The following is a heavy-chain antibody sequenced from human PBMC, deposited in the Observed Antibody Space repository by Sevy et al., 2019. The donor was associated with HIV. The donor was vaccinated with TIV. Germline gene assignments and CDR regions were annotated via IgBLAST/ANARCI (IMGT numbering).Heavy chain of an antibody. CDR1: GFTFSSYG. J-gene: IGHJ5*02. CDR2: IWYDGSNK. CDR3: ARGYCSSTSCYKGNNWFDP. V-gene: IGHV3-33*01. Sequence: GGSLRLSCAASGFTFSSYGMHWVRQAPGKGLEWVAVIWYDGSNKYYADSVKGRFTISRDNSENTLYLQMNSLRAEDTAVYYCARGYCSSTSCYKGNNWFDPWGQGTLVTVSS. D-gene: IGHD2-2*02.